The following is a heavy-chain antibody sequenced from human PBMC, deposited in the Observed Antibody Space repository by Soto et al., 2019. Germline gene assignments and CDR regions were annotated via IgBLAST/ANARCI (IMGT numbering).Heavy chain of an antibody. CDR1: GDSVSTNSAA. CDR3: ARDQRGMDV. CDR2: TYYMSKWXX. V-gene: IGHV6-1*01. Sequence: SQTLSLTCVISGDSVSTNSAAWNWIRQSPSRGLEWLGMTYYMSKWXXDYAVSVXXRITINPDTSXNQFSXQLNSVTPDDTAVYYCARDQRGMDVWVQGTTVTVSS. J-gene: IGHJ6*02.